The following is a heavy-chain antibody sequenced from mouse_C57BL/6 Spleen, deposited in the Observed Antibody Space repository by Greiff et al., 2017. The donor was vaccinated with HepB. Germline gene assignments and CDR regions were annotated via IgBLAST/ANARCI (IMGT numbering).Heavy chain of an antibody. CDR1: GYTFTDYN. CDR3: ARWGITTVVGGAMDY. D-gene: IGHD1-1*01. CDR2: INPNNGGT. V-gene: IGHV1-22*01. J-gene: IGHJ4*01. Sequence: VQLQQSGPELVKPGASVKMSCKASGYTFTDYNMHWVKQSHGKSLEWIGYINPNNGGTSYNQKFKGKATLTVNKSSSTAYMELRSLTSEDSAVYYCARWGITTVVGGAMDYWGQGTSVTVSS.